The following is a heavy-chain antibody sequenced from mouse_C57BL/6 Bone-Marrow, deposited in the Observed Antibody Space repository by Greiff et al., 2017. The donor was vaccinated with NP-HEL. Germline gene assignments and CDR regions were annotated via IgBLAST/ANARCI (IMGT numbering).Heavy chain of an antibody. J-gene: IGHJ2*01. V-gene: IGHV1-19*01. CDR2: INPYNGGT. D-gene: IGHD1-1*01. CDR1: GYTFTDYY. CDR3: ERGCYYDDYLDY. Sequence: VQLQQSGPVLVKPGASVKMSCKASGYTFTDYYMNWVKQSHGKSLEWIGVINPYNGGTSYNQKFKGKATLTVDKSSSTAYMELNSLTSEDSAVYYRERGCYYDDYLDYWGQGTTLTVSS.